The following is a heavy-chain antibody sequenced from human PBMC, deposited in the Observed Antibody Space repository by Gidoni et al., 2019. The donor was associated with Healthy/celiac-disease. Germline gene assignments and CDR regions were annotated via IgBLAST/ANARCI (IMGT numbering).Heavy chain of an antibody. CDR3: ARGGSSWGYYGMDV. J-gene: IGHJ6*02. CDR2: ISYDGSNK. CDR1: GFTFSSYA. V-gene: IGHV3-30*04. Sequence: QVQLVESGGGVVQPGRSLRLSCAASGFTFSSYAMHWVRQAPGKGLEWVAVISYDGSNKYYADSVKGRFTISRYNSKNTLYLQMNSLRAEDTAVYYCARGGSSWGYYGMDVWGQGTTVTVSS. D-gene: IGHD6-13*01.